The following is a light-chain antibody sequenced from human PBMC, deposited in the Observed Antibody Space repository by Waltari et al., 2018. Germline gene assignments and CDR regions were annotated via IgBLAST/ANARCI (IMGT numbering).Light chain of an antibody. CDR1: QSVRSH. V-gene: IGKV3-11*01. J-gene: IGKJ5*01. Sequence: EIVLPQSPATLSLSPGERATLSCRASQSVRSHLALYQQKPGQAPRLLIFDASNRATGIPARFSGSGSGTDFTLSITSLEPEDFAIYYCQQRTNWPLITFGPGTRLEIK. CDR2: DAS. CDR3: QQRTNWPLIT.